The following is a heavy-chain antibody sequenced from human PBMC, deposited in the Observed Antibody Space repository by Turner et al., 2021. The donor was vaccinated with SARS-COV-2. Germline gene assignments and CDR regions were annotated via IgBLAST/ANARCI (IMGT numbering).Heavy chain of an antibody. CDR2: ISYSVST. D-gene: IGHD5-18*01. V-gene: IGHV4-39*01. CDR1: GCSISSSAYY. CDR3: ASTVWLRGAFDM. J-gene: IGHJ3*02. Sequence: QLQLQESGPGLVKPSETLSLTCTVSGCSISSSAYYGGWIRQPPGKGMEWMGSISYSVSTFNNPSLKSRVTISVDKSKNKFSLKLSSVTAADTAVYYCASTVWLRGAFDMWGQGTMVTVSS.